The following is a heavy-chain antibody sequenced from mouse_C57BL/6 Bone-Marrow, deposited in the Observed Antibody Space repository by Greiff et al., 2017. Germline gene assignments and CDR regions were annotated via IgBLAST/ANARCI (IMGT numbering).Heavy chain of an antibody. CDR2: IRSKSNNYAT. J-gene: IGHJ3*01. D-gene: IGHD2-1*01. CDR3: VRQGGNYGWFAY. Sequence: EVQWVESGGGLVQPKGSLKLSCAASGFSFNTYAMNWVRQAPGKGLEWVARIRSKSNNYATYYADSVKDRFTISRDDSESMLYLQMNNLKTEDTAMYYCVRQGGNYGWFAYWGQGTLVTVSA. CDR1: GFSFNTYA. V-gene: IGHV10-1*01.